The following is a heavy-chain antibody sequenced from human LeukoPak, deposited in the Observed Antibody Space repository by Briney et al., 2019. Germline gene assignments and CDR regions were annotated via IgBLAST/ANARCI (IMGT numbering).Heavy chain of an antibody. D-gene: IGHD3-10*01. J-gene: IGHJ4*02. V-gene: IGHV4-30-2*01. Sequence: SETLSLTCTVSGGSISSGGYSWSWIRQPPGQGLEWIGYIYHSGSTYYNPSLKSRVTISVDRSKSQFSLKLSSVTAADTAVYYCAREFGARFDYWGQGTLVTVSS. CDR3: AREFGARFDY. CDR1: GGSISSGGYS. CDR2: IYHSGST.